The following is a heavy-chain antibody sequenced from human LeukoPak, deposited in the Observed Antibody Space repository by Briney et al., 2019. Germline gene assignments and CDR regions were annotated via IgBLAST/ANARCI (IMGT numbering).Heavy chain of an antibody. CDR2: ISSSSSYI. D-gene: IGHD6-19*01. J-gene: IGHJ4*02. Sequence: GGSLRLSCAASGFTFSSYSMNWVRQAPGKGLEWVSSISSSSSYIYYADSVKGRFTISRDNAKNSLYLQMNSLRAEDTAVYYCAREYTKDDSGWYAFDYWGQGTLVTVSS. CDR3: AREYTKDDSGWYAFDY. V-gene: IGHV3-21*01. CDR1: GFTFSSYS.